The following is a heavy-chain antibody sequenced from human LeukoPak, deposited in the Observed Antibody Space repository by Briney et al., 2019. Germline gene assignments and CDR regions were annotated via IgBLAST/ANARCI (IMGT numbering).Heavy chain of an antibody. CDR3: AKDARTKWLLDAFDI. CDR2: IFNDGNT. D-gene: IGHD5-12*01. V-gene: IGHV3-23*01. CDR1: GFTFSTYP. Sequence: AGGSLRLSCAASGFTFSTYPMTWVRQAPGKGLEWVSTIFNDGNTFYADSVKGRFTISRDNSKNTLYLQMNSLRAEDTAVYYCAKDARTKWLLDAFDIWGQGTMVTVSS. J-gene: IGHJ3*02.